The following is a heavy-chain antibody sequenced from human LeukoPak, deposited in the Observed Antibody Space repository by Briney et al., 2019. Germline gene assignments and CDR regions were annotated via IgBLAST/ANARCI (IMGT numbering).Heavy chain of an antibody. Sequence: GGSLRLSCAAAGLSVSSNNMHWVRQAPGKGLEWVAGISGSGGSTYYADSVKGRFTISRHNPKNTLYLQMNSLRAEDTAVYFCAKRGVVIRVILVGFHKEAYYFESWGQGALVTVSS. CDR3: AKRGVVIRVILVGFHKEAYYFES. D-gene: IGHD3/OR15-3a*01. J-gene: IGHJ4*02. V-gene: IGHV3-23*01. CDR2: ISGSGGST. CDR1: GLSVSSNN.